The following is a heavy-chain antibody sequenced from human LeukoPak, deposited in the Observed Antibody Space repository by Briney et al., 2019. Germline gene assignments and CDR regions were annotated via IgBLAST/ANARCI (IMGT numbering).Heavy chain of an antibody. V-gene: IGHV3-33*01. Sequence: GGSLRLSCAASGFTFSSYGMHWVRQAPGKGLEWVAVIWYDGSNKYYADSVKGRFIISRDNSKNTLYVQMNSLRPEDTAVYYCARDPKGGFSYGWGALDIWGQGTVVTVSS. CDR2: IWYDGSNK. CDR1: GFTFSSYG. CDR3: ARDPKGGFSYGWGALDI. J-gene: IGHJ3*02. D-gene: IGHD5-18*01.